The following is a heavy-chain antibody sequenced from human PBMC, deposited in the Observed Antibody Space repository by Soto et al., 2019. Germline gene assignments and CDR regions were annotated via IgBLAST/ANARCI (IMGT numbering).Heavy chain of an antibody. CDR1: GGSISGYY. D-gene: IGHD2-15*01. J-gene: IGHJ6*02. CDR3: ARDRGYCNGGSCYSGHSMDV. CDR2: IYNIGST. Sequence: SETLSLTCTVSGGSISGYYWSWLRQPPGKGLEWIGYIYNIGSTNYNPSLRSRVTMSIDTSQEQFSLKLSSVTAADTAVYYCARDRGYCNGGSCYSGHSMDVWGQGTTVT. V-gene: IGHV4-59*01.